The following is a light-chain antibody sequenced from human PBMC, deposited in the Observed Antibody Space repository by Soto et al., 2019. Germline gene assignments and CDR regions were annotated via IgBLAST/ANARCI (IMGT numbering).Light chain of an antibody. V-gene: IGKV3-11*01. CDR1: QSVNNY. Sequence: EIVLTQSPATRSLSPGERATLSCRASQSVNNYLAWYQQEPGQAPRLLIYEGSKRATGIPARFSGSGSGTDFTLTISSLEPEDFAVYYCQHRSNWPATFGQGTKVEI. J-gene: IGKJ2*01. CDR2: EGS. CDR3: QHRSNWPAT.